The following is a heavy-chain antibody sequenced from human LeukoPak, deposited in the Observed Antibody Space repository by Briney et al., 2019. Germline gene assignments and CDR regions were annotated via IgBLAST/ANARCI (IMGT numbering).Heavy chain of an antibody. CDR1: GFTFSDYY. CDR2: ITSGSSV. CDR3: ASGWPRLFDY. Sequence: GGSLRLSCAVSGFTFSDYYMSCVRQAPGKGLEWVSYITSGSSVYYADSVKGRFTISRDNAKNSLFLQMDSLRSEDTGIYYCASGWPRLFDYWGPGTLVTVSS. D-gene: IGHD2-15*01. J-gene: IGHJ4*02. V-gene: IGHV3-69-1*01.